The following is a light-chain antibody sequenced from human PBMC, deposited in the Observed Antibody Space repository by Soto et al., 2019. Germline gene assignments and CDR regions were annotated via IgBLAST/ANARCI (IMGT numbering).Light chain of an antibody. J-gene: IGKJ1*01. CDR2: GAS. CDR3: QQYGSSPPWT. V-gene: IGKV3-20*01. CDR1: QSVSSSY. Sequence: EIGLTQSPGTLSLSPGERATLSCRASQSVSSSYLDWYQQKPGQAPRLLIYGASSRATGIPDRFSGSGSGTDFTLTISRLEPEDFAVYYCQQYGSSPPWTFGHGTKVDI.